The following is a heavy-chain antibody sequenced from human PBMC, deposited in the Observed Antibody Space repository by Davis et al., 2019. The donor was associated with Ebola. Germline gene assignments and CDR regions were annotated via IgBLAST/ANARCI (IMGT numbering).Heavy chain of an antibody. J-gene: IGHJ4*02. CDR2: INHSGST. CDR3: ARGYPEYYYDSSGYYSRYYFDY. Sequence: MPSETLSLTCAVYGGSFSGYYWSWIRQPPGKGLEWIGEINHSGSTNYNPSLKSRVTISVDTSKNQFSLKLSSVTAADTAVYYCARGYPEYYYDSSGYYSRYYFDYWGQGTLVTVSS. D-gene: IGHD3-22*01. CDR1: GGSFSGYY. V-gene: IGHV4-34*01.